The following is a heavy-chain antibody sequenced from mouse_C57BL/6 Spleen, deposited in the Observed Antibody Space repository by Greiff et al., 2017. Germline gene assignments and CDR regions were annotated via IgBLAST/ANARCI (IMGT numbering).Heavy chain of an antibody. Sequence: EVKVEESGGGLVKPGGSLKLSCAASGFTFSSYAMSWVRQTPEKRLEWVATISDGGSYTYYPDNVKGRFTISTDNAKNNLYLEMSNLKSEDTAMYYCARGSDYGSSFDDWGQGTTLTVSS. J-gene: IGHJ2*01. CDR3: ARGSDYGSSFDD. CDR1: GFTFSSYA. CDR2: ISDGGSYT. D-gene: IGHD1-1*01. V-gene: IGHV5-4*03.